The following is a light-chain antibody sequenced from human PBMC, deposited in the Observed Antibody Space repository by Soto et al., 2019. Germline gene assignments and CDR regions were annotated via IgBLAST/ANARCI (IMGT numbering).Light chain of an antibody. CDR3: SSYTSSSTVV. CDR2: EVS. V-gene: IGLV2-14*01. CDR1: SGDVAGYNY. J-gene: IGLJ2*01. Sequence: QSALTQPASVSGSPGQSITIACTGISGDVAGYNYVSWYQQHPGKAPKLMIYEVSNRPSGVSNRFSGSKSGNTASLTISGLQAEDDADYYCSSYTSSSTVVFGGGTKLTVL.